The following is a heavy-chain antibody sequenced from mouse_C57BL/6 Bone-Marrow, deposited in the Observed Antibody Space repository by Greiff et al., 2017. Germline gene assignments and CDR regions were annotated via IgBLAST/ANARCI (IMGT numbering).Heavy chain of an antibody. CDR2: IWRGGST. Sequence: QVQLQQSGPGLVQPSQSLSITCTVSGFSLTSYGVHWVRQSPGKGLEWLGVIWRGGSTDYNAAFMSRLSITKDNSKRQVFFKMTSLQADDTAIYSCAKNGRWDYFDYWGQGTTLTVSS. D-gene: IGHD1-1*01. CDR3: AKNGRWDYFDY. V-gene: IGHV2-5*01. J-gene: IGHJ2*01. CDR1: GFSLTSYG.